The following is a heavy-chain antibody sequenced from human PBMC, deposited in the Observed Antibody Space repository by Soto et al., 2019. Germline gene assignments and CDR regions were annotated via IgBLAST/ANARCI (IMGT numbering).Heavy chain of an antibody. CDR3: TTDSYFTTMTVSVDY. Sequence: GGALRLSCSASGFTYSNGWINWVRPPPGRGLEWVGRVKSKNDGGTTDFAAPVKGRFAISRDDSKNMGYLEMNSLQTEDTAMYYYTTDSYFTTMTVSVDYWGHGTLVTVSS. D-gene: IGHD2-8*01. CDR1: GFTYSNGW. CDR2: VKSKNDGGTT. V-gene: IGHV3-15*07. J-gene: IGHJ4*01.